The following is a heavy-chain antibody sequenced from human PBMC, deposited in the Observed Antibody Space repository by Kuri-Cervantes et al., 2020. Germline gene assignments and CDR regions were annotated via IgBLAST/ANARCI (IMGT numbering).Heavy chain of an antibody. V-gene: IGHV3-49*04. D-gene: IGHD2-15*01. CDR2: IRSKAYGGTT. CDR1: GFTFGDYA. Sequence: GGSLRLSCTASGFTFGDYAMSWVRQAPGKGLEWVGFIRSKAYGGTTEYAASVKGRFTISRDDSKSITYLQMNSLKTEDTAVYYCTTDIVVVVAATRRRDWGQGTLVTVSS. CDR3: TTDIVVVVAATRRRD. J-gene: IGHJ4*02.